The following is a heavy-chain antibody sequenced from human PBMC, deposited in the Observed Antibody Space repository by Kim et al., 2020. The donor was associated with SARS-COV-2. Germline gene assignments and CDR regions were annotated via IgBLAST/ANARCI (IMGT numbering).Heavy chain of an antibody. Sequence: SETLSLTCAVYGGSFSGYYWSWIRQPPGKGLEWIGEINHSGSTNYNPSLKSRVTISVDTSKNQFSLKLSSVTAADTAVYYCARGRISSGSFDYWGQGTLVTVSS. CDR1: GGSFSGYY. CDR2: INHSGST. J-gene: IGHJ4*02. D-gene: IGHD3-10*01. CDR3: ARGRISSGSFDY. V-gene: IGHV4-34*01.